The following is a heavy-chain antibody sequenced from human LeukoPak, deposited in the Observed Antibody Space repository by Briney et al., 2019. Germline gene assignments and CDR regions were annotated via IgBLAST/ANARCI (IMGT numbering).Heavy chain of an antibody. V-gene: IGHV4-34*01. J-gene: IGHJ6*02. CDR3: ARAHSSSWYGTSYYYYGMDV. D-gene: IGHD6-13*01. CDR2: INHSGST. Sequence: SETLSLTCAVYGGSFSGYYWSWIRQPPGKGLEWIGEINHSGSTNYNPSLKGRVTISVDTSKNQFSLKLSSVTAADTAVYYCARAHSSSWYGTSYYYYGMDVWGQGTTVTVSS. CDR1: GGSFSGYY.